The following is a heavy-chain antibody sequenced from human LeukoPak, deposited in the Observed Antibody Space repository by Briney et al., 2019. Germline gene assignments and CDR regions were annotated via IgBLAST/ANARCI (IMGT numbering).Heavy chain of an antibody. CDR3: ARHYGSGSSPRSDY. V-gene: IGHV3-7*01. J-gene: IGHJ4*02. D-gene: IGHD3-10*01. CDR1: GFTFSSYW. CDR2: IKQDGSEK. Sequence: PGGSLRLSCAASGFTFSSYWMSWVRQAPGKGLEWVANIKQDGSEKYYVDSVKGRFTISRDNAKNSLYLQMNSLRAEDTAVYYCARHYGSGSSPRSDYWGQGTLVTVSS.